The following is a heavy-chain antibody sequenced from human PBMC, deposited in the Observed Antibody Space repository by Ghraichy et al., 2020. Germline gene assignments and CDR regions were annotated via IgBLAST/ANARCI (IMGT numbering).Heavy chain of an antibody. V-gene: IGHV3-7*01. Sequence: GGSLRLSCAASGFTFGDYYMSWVRQVPGKGLEWVANIKGDGREKYYVGSVEGRFTISRDNAKNSLYLQMNSLRPEDAAVYYCARDQGITSFFFYHGLAVWGKGTTVTVSS. CDR3: ARDQGITSFFFYHGLAV. J-gene: IGHJ6*04. CDR1: GFTFGDYY. CDR2: IKGDGREK. D-gene: IGHD2/OR15-2a*01.